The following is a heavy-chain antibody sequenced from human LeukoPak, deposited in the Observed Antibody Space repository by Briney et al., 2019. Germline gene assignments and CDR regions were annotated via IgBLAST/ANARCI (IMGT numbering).Heavy chain of an antibody. CDR2: TNPNRGDT. D-gene: IGHD2-21*01. CDR1: GYTFIGYY. Sequence: ASVKVSCKASGYTFIGYYMYWVRQAPGQGLEWMGWTNPNRGDTNYAQKFQDRVTMTRDTSINTAYMEVSGLRPDDTAVYYCAKYHMVRAFDVWGQGTMVTVSS. J-gene: IGHJ3*01. CDR3: AKYHMVRAFDV. V-gene: IGHV1-2*02.